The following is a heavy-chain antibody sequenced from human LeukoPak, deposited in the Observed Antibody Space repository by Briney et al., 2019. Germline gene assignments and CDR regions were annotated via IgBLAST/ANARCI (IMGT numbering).Heavy chain of an antibody. CDR1: GFTVSSKY. CDR2: IYNSGST. Sequence: GGSLRLSCVVSGFTVSSKYMSWVRQAPGKGLEWVSFIYNSGSTYYADSVKGRFTISRDNSKNTLYLKMNSLRAEDTAVYYCARGYYDSSGSAKFAFDIWGRGTMVDVSS. CDR3: ARGYYDSSGSAKFAFDI. V-gene: IGHV3-66*01. D-gene: IGHD3-22*01. J-gene: IGHJ3*02.